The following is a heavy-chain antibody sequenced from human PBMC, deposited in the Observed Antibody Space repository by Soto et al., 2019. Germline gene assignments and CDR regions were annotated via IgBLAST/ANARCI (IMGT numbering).Heavy chain of an antibody. CDR3: TPDRLGGYSSPTVVDY. Sequence: EVQLVESGGGLVKPGGSLRLSCAASGFTFSNAWMNWVRQAPGKGLEWVGRIKSKTDGGTTDYAAPVKGRFTISRDDSKNTLHLQMNSLKTEDTAVYYCTPDRLGGYSSPTVVDYWGQGTLVTVSS. J-gene: IGHJ4*02. D-gene: IGHD5-18*01. CDR1: GFTFSNAW. V-gene: IGHV3-15*07. CDR2: IKSKTDGGTT.